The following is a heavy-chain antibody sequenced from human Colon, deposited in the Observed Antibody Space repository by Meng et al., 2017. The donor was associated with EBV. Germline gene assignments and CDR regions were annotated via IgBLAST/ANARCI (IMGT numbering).Heavy chain of an antibody. V-gene: IGHV3-23*04. D-gene: IGHD6-13*01. Sequence: GQAGGAGGGLVPAGGSLRRDSAVSGFTFSSYAMSWVRQAPGKGLEWVSAMSGSGGSTYYADSVKGRFTISRDNSKNTLYLQVNSLRVEDTALYYCAQGGLYSSTWGQYWGQGTLVTVSS. J-gene: IGHJ1*01. CDR2: MSGSGGST. CDR1: GFTFSSYA. CDR3: AQGGLYSSTWGQY.